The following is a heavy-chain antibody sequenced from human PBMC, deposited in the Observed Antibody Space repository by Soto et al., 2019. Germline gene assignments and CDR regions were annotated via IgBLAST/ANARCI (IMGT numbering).Heavy chain of an antibody. V-gene: IGHV4-4*07. D-gene: IGHD3-16*01. CDR2: VSTSGAT. CDR1: DDFIGSYY. J-gene: IGHJ5*02. Sequence: SETLSLTCTVSDDFIGSYYWNWIRQPAGKGLEWIGRVSTSGATTYNPSLESRVTMSVDTSKKQFSLKLTSVTAADTAMNFCVRIRYQSPSSVLWLDPSGQGTPVTVSS. CDR3: VRIRYQSPSSVLWLDP.